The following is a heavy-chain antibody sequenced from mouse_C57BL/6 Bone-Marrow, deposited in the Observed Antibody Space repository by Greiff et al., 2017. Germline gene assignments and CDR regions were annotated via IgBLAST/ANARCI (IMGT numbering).Heavy chain of an antibody. D-gene: IGHD3-2*02. CDR1: GYTFTSYW. V-gene: IGHV1-74*01. J-gene: IGHJ3*01. CDR3: AMGTAQATAWFAY. CDR2: IHPSDSDT. Sequence: VNLVESGAELVKPGASVKVSCKASGYTFTSYWMHWVKQRPGQGLEWIGRIHPSDSDTNYNQKFKGKATLTVDKSSSTAYMQLSSLTSEDSAVYYWAMGTAQATAWFAYWGQGTLVTVSA.